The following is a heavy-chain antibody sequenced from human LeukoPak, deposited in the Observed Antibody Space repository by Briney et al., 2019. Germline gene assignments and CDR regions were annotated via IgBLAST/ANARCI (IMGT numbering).Heavy chain of an antibody. CDR3: ARGIGGSGSYYKEYYYYYGMDV. Sequence: SETLSLTCSVSGGSFDSKYWSWIRQPPGKGLEWIGYIYYSGSTNYNPSLKSRVTISVDTSKNQFSLKLSSVTAADTAVYYCARGIGGSGSYYKEYYYYYGMDVWGQGTTVTVSS. CDR2: IYYSGST. J-gene: IGHJ6*02. CDR1: GGSFDSKY. D-gene: IGHD3-10*01. V-gene: IGHV4-59*01.